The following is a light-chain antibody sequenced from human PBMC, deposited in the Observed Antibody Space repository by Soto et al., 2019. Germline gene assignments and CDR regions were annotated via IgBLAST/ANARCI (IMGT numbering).Light chain of an antibody. CDR3: QQYNNWPPWT. CDR2: GAS. Sequence: VSPGERATLSCRASQSVSSNLAWYQQKPGQAPRLLIYGASTRATGIPARFSGSWSGTEFTLTNGSLQSEDFAVYYCQQYNNWPPWTFGQGTKVEIK. V-gene: IGKV3-15*01. J-gene: IGKJ1*01. CDR1: QSVSSN.